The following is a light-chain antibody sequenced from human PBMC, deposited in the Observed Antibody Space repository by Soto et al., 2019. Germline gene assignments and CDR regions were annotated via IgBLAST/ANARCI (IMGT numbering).Light chain of an antibody. V-gene: IGLV2-14*01. CDR2: DVS. Sequence: QSALTQPASVPGSPGQSITISCTGTSSDVGGYNYVSWYQQHPGKAPKLMIYDVSNRPSGVSNRFSGSKSGNTASLTISGLQAEDEADYYCSSYTSSSTSVVFGGGTKLTVL. CDR1: SSDVGGYNY. J-gene: IGLJ2*01. CDR3: SSYTSSSTSVV.